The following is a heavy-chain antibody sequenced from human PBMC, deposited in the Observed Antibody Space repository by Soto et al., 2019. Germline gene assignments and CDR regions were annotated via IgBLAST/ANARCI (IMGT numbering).Heavy chain of an antibody. CDR3: ARDGGAY. CDR2: MSYDGSNK. D-gene: IGHD3-16*01. CDR1: GFTFSSYA. J-gene: IGHJ4*02. Sequence: QVQLLDSGGGLVQPGRSLRLSCAASGFTFSSYAMPWVRRAPGKGREWMAVMSYDGSNKYYADSVKGRFTISRDNSKNTLYLQMNSLRPEDTALYYCARDGGAYWGQGTLVIVSS. V-gene: IGHV3-30-3*01.